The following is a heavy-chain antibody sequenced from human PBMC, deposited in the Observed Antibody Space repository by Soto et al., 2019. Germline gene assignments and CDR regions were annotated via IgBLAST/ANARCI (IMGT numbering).Heavy chain of an antibody. CDR2: ISGSGGST. CDR1: GFTFSSYA. Sequence: GGSLRLSCAASGFTFSSYAMSWVRQAPGKGLEWVSAISGSGGSTYYADSVKGRFTISRDNSKNTLYLQMNSLRAEDTAVYYCAKVLSSTSWYYYYMDVWGKGTTVTVSS. D-gene: IGHD2-2*01. CDR3: AKVLSSTSWYYYYMDV. J-gene: IGHJ6*03. V-gene: IGHV3-23*01.